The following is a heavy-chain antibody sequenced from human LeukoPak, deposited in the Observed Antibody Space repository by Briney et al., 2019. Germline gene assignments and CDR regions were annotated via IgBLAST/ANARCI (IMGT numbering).Heavy chain of an antibody. CDR1: GLIFSNHW. J-gene: IGHJ6*02. CDR2: IRPDGGEK. CDR3: ARGHYGLDV. Sequence: GGSLRLSCEGSGLIFSNHWMSWVRQAPGKGLEWVAYIRPDGGEKWYVDSVKGRFTVSRDNVKSSLFLQMNSLRVEDMAVYFCARGHYGLDVWGQGTTVIVS. V-gene: IGHV3-7*03.